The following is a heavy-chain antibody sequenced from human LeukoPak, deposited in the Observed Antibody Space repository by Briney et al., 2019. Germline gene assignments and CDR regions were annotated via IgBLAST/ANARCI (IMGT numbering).Heavy chain of an antibody. V-gene: IGHV3-23*01. D-gene: IGHD1-26*01. CDR2: ISGSGGST. Sequence: QPGGSLRLSCTASGFTFGDYAMSRVRQAPGKGLEWVSAISGSGGSTYYADSVKGRFTISRDNSKNTLYLQMNSLRAEDTAVYYCAKHEVELLTQEDAFDIWGQGTMVTVSS. CDR1: GFTFGDYA. CDR3: AKHEVELLTQEDAFDI. J-gene: IGHJ3*02.